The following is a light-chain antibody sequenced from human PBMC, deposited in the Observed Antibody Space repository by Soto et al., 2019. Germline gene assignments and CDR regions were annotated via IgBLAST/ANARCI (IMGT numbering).Light chain of an antibody. CDR3: QQYYSMPFT. J-gene: IGKJ4*01. CDR1: QSVSSS. Sequence: EIMMTQSPPTLSVSPGERATLSCRASQSVSSSLAWYQQKPGQAPRLLIYGASTRATGTPARFSGSGSGTDFTLTISRLGPEDSAVYYCQQYYSMPFTFGGGTKVDIK. CDR2: GAS. V-gene: IGKV3-15*01.